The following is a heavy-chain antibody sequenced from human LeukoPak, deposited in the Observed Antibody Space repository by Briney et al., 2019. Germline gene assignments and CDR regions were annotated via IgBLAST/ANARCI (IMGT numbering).Heavy chain of an antibody. CDR1: GYTFTGYY. CDR3: AREETYGSGSYYNHYYYMDV. CDR2: INPNSGGT. V-gene: IGHV1-2*02. J-gene: IGHJ6*03. Sequence: ASVKVSCKASGYTFTGYYMHWLRQAPGQGLEWMGWINPNSGGTNYAQKFQGRVTMTRDTSISTAYMELSRLRSDDTAVYYCAREETYGSGSYYNHYYYMDVWGKGTTVTVSS. D-gene: IGHD3-10*01.